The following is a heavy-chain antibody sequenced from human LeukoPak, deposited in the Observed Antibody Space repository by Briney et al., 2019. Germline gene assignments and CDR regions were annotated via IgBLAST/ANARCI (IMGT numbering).Heavy chain of an antibody. D-gene: IGHD3-16*01. J-gene: IGHJ6*02. CDR3: ASSAVDATLAYYYGMDV. V-gene: IGHV3-53*01. CDR2: FYSGGST. CDR1: GFTFSSYW. Sequence: GGSLRLSCAASGFTFSSYWMSWVRQAPGKGLGWASVFYSGGSTYYADSVKGRFTISRDNSKNTLYLQMNSLRAEDTAVYYCASSAVDATLAYYYGMDVWGQGTTVTVSS.